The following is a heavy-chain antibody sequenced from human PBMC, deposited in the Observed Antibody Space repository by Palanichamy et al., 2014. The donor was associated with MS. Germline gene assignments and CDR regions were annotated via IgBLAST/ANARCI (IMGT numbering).Heavy chain of an antibody. CDR2: IRSGTGPI. CDR1: GFTFINYS. V-gene: IGHV3-48*02. CDR3: ARDLGDWNEDTGFDY. D-gene: IGHD1-1*01. Sequence: EVQLVESGGGLVQPGGSLRLSCAASGFTFINYSMNWVRQAPGKGLEWVSYIRSGTGPIYYADSVKGRFTISRDNAKNSLYLQMNSLRDEDTAVYYCARDLGDWNEDTGFDYWGQGTLVTVSS. J-gene: IGHJ4*02.